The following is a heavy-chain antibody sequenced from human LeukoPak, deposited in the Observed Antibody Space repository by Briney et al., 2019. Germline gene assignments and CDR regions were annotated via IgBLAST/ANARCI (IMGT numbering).Heavy chain of an antibody. CDR2: ISYDETNK. D-gene: IGHD6-13*01. J-gene: IGHJ6*03. V-gene: IGHV3-30*04. Sequence: GGSLRLSCAASGFTFTNYAMHWVRQAPGKGLEWVAVISYDETNKYYEDSVKGRFTISRDNAKNSLYLQMNSLRAEDTAVYYCARVGYSSSDDYYYYYMDVWGKGTTVTVSS. CDR3: ARVGYSSSDDYYYYYMDV. CDR1: GFTFTNYA.